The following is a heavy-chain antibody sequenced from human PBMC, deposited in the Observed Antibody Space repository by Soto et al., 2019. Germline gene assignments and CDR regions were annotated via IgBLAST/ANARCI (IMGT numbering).Heavy chain of an antibody. D-gene: IGHD6-19*01. V-gene: IGHV3-23*01. J-gene: IGHJ4*02. Sequence: EVQLLEAGGGLVQPGGSLRLSCAASGFTFNSSAMSWVRQAPGKGLEWVSTTSGGAGSTYYADSVKGRFTISRDNSKNTQSLQMNSLRADDTAVYYCAKGRYRIGWYDPDFDCWGQGTLVTVSS. CDR1: GFTFNSSA. CDR3: AKGRYRIGWYDPDFDC. CDR2: TSGGAGST.